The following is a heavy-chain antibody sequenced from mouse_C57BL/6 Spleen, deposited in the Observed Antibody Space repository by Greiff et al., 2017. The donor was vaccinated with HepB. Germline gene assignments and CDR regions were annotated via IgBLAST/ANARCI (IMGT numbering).Heavy chain of an antibody. CDR2: IWSGGST. J-gene: IGHJ1*03. CDR1: GFSLTSYG. Sequence: VKLMESGPGLVQPSQSLSITCTVSGFSLTSYGVHWVRQSPGKGLEWLGVIWSGGSTDYNAAFISRLSISKDNSKSQVFFKMNSLQADDTAIYYCARYDYDVWYFDVWGTGTTVTVSS. CDR3: ARYDYDVWYFDV. D-gene: IGHD2-4*01. V-gene: IGHV2-2*01.